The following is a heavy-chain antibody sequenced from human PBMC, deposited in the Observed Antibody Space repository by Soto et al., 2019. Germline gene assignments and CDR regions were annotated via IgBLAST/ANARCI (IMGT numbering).Heavy chain of an antibody. CDR2: IIPIFGTA. CDR3: ARGLTGKGYSYGYFFGYYYGMDV. D-gene: IGHD5-18*01. Sequence: SVKVSCKASGGTFSSYSISWVRQAPGQGLEWMGGIIPIFGTANYAQKFQGRVTITADESTSTAYMELSSLRSEDTAVYYCARGLTGKGYSYGYFFGYYYGMDVWGQGTTVTVSS. J-gene: IGHJ6*02. V-gene: IGHV1-69*13. CDR1: GGTFSSYS.